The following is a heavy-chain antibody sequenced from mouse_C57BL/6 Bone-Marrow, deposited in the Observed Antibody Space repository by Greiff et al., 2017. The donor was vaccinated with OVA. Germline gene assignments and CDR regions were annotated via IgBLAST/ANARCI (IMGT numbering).Heavy chain of an antibody. CDR3: AGRNYGSSYAMDY. V-gene: IGHV1-53*01. J-gene: IGHJ4*01. CDR1: GYTFTSYW. CDR2: INPSNGGT. Sequence: VQLQQPGTELVKPGASVKLSCKASGYTFTSYWMHWVKQRPGQGLEWIGNINPSNGGTNYNEKFKSKATLTVDKSSSTAYMQLSSLTSEDSAVYYYAGRNYGSSYAMDYWGQGTSVTVSS. D-gene: IGHD1-1*01.